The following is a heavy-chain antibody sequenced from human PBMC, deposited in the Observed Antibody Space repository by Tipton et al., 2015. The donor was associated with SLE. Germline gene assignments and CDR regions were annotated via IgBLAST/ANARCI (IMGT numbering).Heavy chain of an antibody. CDR3: AKDQVRSRWFRELNHSYGMDV. Sequence: QVQLVQSGAEAKKPGASVKVSCKTSGYTFRGYYMHWGRQAPGQGLEWMGRMNPNVGNSGYAQKFQDRVTITRDTSISTFYMEGSSLGAEDTAVYYCAKDQVRSRWFRELNHSYGMDVWGQGTTVTVSS. D-gene: IGHD3-10*01. V-gene: IGHV1-8*03. CDR2: MNPNVGNS. J-gene: IGHJ6*02. CDR1: GYTFRGYY.